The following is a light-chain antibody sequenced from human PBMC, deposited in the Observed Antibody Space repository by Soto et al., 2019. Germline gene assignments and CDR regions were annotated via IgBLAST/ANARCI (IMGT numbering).Light chain of an antibody. CDR3: ASNTGTLV. V-gene: IGLV2-18*02. CDR2: EVS. Sequence: QPVLTQPPSVSGSPGQSVTISCTGTSSDIGNYNYVSWYQQAPGTAPKLMIFEVSNRPSGVPDRFSGSKSGNTASLTISGLQAEDEADYYCASNTGTLVFGGGTKLTVL. J-gene: IGLJ3*02. CDR1: SSDIGNYNY.